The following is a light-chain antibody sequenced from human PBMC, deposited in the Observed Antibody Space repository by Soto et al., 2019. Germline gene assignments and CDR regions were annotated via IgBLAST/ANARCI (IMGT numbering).Light chain of an antibody. CDR2: GAS. V-gene: IGKV1-39*01. CDR1: QRISTY. Sequence: DIQMTQSPSSLSASVGDRVTITCRASQRISTYLNWYQQKPGKAPKLLIYGASSLQSGVPSRFSGSGSGTDFTLTIISQQPEDIATYYCQQSFSTPWTFGQGTKGDIK. CDR3: QQSFSTPWT. J-gene: IGKJ1*01.